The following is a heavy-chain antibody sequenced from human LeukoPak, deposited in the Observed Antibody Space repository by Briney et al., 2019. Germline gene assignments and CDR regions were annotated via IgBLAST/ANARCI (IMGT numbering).Heavy chain of an antibody. CDR3: ARASYYYYYMDV. Sequence: SVKVSCKASGYTFTDYYMHWVRQAPGQGLEWMGWINPNSGGTNYAQKFQGRVTMTRDTSISTAYMELSRLRSDDTAVYYCARASYYYYYMDVWGKGTTVTVSS. CDR1: GYTFTDYY. J-gene: IGHJ6*03. V-gene: IGHV1-2*02. CDR2: INPNSGGT.